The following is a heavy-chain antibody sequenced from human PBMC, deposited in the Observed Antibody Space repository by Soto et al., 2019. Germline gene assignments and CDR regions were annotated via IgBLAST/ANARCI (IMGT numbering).Heavy chain of an antibody. CDR1: GGSLSSYF. Sequence: TLSPTFTVSGGSLSSYFWGWIRQPPGEGLEWIGYIYYSGSTNYNPSLKSRVTISVDTSKNQFSLKLSSVTAADTAVYYCARADGEDYGDYNNWFDPWGQGTLVTVSS. J-gene: IGHJ5*02. CDR3: ARADGEDYGDYNNWFDP. CDR2: IYYSGST. V-gene: IGHV4-59*01. D-gene: IGHD4-17*01.